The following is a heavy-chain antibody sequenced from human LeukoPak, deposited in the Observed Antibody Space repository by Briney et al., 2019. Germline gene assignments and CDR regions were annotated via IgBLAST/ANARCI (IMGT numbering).Heavy chain of an antibody. Sequence: GSSVKVSSKASGGTFSSYAISWVRQAPGQGLEWMGRIIPIFGIANYAQKFQGRVTITADKSTSTAYMELSSLRSEDTAVYYCARDEAVGGYWGQGTLVTVSS. J-gene: IGHJ4*02. CDR2: IIPIFGIA. V-gene: IGHV1-69*04. D-gene: IGHD3-16*01. CDR1: GGTFSSYA. CDR3: ARDEAVGGY.